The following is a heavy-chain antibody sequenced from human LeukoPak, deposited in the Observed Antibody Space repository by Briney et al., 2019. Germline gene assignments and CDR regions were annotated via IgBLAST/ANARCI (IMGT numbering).Heavy chain of an antibody. J-gene: IGHJ4*02. CDR1: GFTFSSYA. V-gene: IGHV3-23*01. CDR3: ARDPRTSGWPYYFDY. CDR2: LSASGGGT. Sequence: GGSLRLSCAASGFTFSSYAMTWVRQAPGKGLEWVSALSASGGGTYYADSVKGRFTISRDHSKNTVYLQMNSLRADDTAVYYCARDPRTSGWPYYFDYWGQGTLVTVSS. D-gene: IGHD6-19*01.